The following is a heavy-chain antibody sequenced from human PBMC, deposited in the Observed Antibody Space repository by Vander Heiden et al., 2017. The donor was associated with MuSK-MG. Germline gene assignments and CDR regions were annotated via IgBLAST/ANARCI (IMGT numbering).Heavy chain of an antibody. CDR3: ARDPAGLSELLAFDY. CDR1: GFTYSSYA. CDR2: ISYDGSNK. D-gene: IGHD2-15*01. Sequence: QVQLVASGGGVVQPGRSLRLSCAASGFTYSSYAMHWVRQAPGKGLEWVAVISYDGSNKYYADSVKGRFTISRDNSKNTLYLQMNSLRAEDTAVYYCARDPAGLSELLAFDYWGQGTLVTVSS. V-gene: IGHV3-30*04. J-gene: IGHJ4*02.